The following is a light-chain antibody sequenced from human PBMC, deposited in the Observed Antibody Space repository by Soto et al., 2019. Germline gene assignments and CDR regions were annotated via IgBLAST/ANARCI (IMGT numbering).Light chain of an antibody. CDR3: QQHADYPIT. V-gene: IGKV1-5*03. J-gene: IGKJ4*01. CDR1: QSIGTY. Sequence: DIKMTQSPSSLPASVGDRVRITCRASQSIGTYLSWYHQKPGKAPKLLIYKASTLEAGVPSRFSGSASGTEFTLTISSLQPDDFATYYCQQHADYPITFGGGTKVDIK. CDR2: KAS.